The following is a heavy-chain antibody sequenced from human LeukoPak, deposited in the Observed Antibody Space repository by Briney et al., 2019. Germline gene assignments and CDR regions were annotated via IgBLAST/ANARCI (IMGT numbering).Heavy chain of an antibody. CDR2: ITPFNGNT. CDR1: GYTFTYRY. D-gene: IGHD3-22*01. Sequence: GASVTVSCKASGYTFTYRYLHWVRQAPGQALEWMGWITPFNGNTNYAQKFQDRVTITRDRSMSTAYMELSSLRSEDTAMYYCASRPLGVITMMDHAFDIWGQGTMVTVSS. J-gene: IGHJ3*02. CDR3: ASRPLGVITMMDHAFDI. V-gene: IGHV1-45*02.